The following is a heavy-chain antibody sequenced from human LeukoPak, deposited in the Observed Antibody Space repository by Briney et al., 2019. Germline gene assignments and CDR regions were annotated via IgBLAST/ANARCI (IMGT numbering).Heavy chain of an antibody. J-gene: IGHJ4*02. Sequence: PGGSLRLSCTASGFTFGDCALNWVRQAPGKGLEWVGVIRSKAYGETTEYAASVKGRFIISRDDSKSIAYLQMNSLKTEDTAVYYCSSQNYSVSYSPRDYWGQGTLVTVSS. CDR1: GFTFGDCA. CDR3: SSQNYSVSYSPRDY. D-gene: IGHD1-26*01. V-gene: IGHV3-49*04. CDR2: IRSKAYGETT.